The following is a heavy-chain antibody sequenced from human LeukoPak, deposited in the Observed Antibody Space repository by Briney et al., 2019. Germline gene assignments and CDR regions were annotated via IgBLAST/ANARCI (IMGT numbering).Heavy chain of an antibody. CDR2: INHSGST. CDR3: ARTPITMVRGVIHQYYYYYGMDV. D-gene: IGHD3-10*01. CDR1: GGSFSGYY. J-gene: IGHJ6*02. V-gene: IGHV4-34*01. Sequence: SETLSLTCAVYGGSFSGYYWSWIRQPPGKGLEWIGGINHSGSTNYNPSLKSRVTISVDTSKNQFSLKLSSVTAADTAVHYCARTPITMVRGVIHQYYYYYGMDVWGQGTTVTVSS.